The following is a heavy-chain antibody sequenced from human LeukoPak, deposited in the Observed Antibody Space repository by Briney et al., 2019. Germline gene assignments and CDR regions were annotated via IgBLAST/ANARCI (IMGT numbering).Heavy chain of an antibody. CDR2: IYYSGST. Sequence: SETLSLTCTVSGGSISSSSYYWGWIRQPPGKGLEWIGSIYYSGSTYYNPSLKSQVTISVDTSKNQFSLKLSSVTAADTAVYYCARESQRTNWFDPWGQGTLVTVSS. V-gene: IGHV4-39*01. CDR3: ARESQRTNWFDP. CDR1: GGSISSSSYY. J-gene: IGHJ5*02.